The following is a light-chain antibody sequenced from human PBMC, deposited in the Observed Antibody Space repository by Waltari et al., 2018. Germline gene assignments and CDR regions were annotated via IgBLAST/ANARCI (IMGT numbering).Light chain of an antibody. Sequence: QSALTQPPSATGSPGQSVTISCTGGRWDVGAYRYVSWYQQHPGRAPKVIMLEVDKRPSGVPDRFSGSKSGTTASLTISGLKLEDEADYYCTSYGGTNNFLFGSGTKVTV. CDR2: EVD. CDR1: RWDVGAYRY. CDR3: TSYGGTNNFL. V-gene: IGLV2-8*01. J-gene: IGLJ1*01.